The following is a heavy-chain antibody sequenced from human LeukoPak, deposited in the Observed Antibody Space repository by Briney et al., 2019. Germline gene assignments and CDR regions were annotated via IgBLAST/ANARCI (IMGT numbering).Heavy chain of an antibody. Sequence: GGSLRLSCSASGFTFSSYAIHWVRQAPGRGLEYVSGIGGSTYYADSVKGRFTISRDNSKNTLYLQMSSLRVEDTAVYYCVKGGWTSNLNWFDPWGQGTLVTVPS. V-gene: IGHV3-64D*09. D-gene: IGHD4-11*01. J-gene: IGHJ5*02. CDR3: VKGGWTSNLNWFDP. CDR2: IGGST. CDR1: GFTFSSYA.